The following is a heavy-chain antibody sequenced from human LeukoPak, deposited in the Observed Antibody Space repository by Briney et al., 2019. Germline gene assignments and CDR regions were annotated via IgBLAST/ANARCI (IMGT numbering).Heavy chain of an antibody. CDR3: ARSHSSSWYYYYGMDV. D-gene: IGHD6-13*01. J-gene: IGHJ6*02. V-gene: IGHV3-74*01. CDR2: INSDGSST. Sequence: GGSLRFSCAASGFTFSSYWMHWVRQAPGKGLVWVSRINSDGSSTSYADSVKGRFTISRDNAKNTLYLQMNSLRAEDTAVYYCARSHSSSWYYYYGMDVWGQGTTVTVSS. CDR1: GFTFSSYW.